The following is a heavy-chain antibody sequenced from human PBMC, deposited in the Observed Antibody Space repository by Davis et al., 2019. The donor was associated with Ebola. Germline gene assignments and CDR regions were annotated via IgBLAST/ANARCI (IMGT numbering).Heavy chain of an antibody. J-gene: IGHJ4*02. CDR2: IYYSGST. Sequence: SETLSLTCTVSGGSISSYYWSWIRQPPGKGLEWIGYIYYSGSTNYNPSLKSRVTISVDTSKNQFSLKLSSVTAADTAVYYCARPYHYYDSSGYYAYWGQGTLVTVSS. D-gene: IGHD3-22*01. CDR1: GGSISSYY. CDR3: ARPYHYYDSSGYYAY. V-gene: IGHV4-59*08.